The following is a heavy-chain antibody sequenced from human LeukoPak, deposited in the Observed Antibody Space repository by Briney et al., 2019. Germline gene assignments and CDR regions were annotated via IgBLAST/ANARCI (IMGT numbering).Heavy chain of an antibody. J-gene: IGHJ4*02. Sequence: GGSLRLSCAASGFTFNTYTMHWVRQAPGKGLEWVAVISYDGSNQYYADSVKGRFTISRDNSKNTLYLQMNSLRAEDTAVYYCAKDPKRWLQLGYFDYWGQGTLVTVSS. D-gene: IGHD5-24*01. CDR2: ISYDGSNQ. V-gene: IGHV3-30*04. CDR3: AKDPKRWLQLGYFDY. CDR1: GFTFNTYT.